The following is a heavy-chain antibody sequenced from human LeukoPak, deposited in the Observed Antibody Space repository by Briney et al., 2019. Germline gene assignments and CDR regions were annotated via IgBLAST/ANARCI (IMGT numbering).Heavy chain of an antibody. D-gene: IGHD2-2*01. CDR3: ATRSCGRTGCPLWPLDF. CDR2: ISYDGSNK. CDR1: GFTFSNYA. J-gene: IGHJ4*02. Sequence: GGSLRLSCAASGFTFSNYAMNWVRQAPGEGLEWVAVISYDGSNKYNEESAKGRFTISRDNSKNTLYLQMDSLRAEDTAVYYCATRSCGRTGCPLWPLDFWGQGTLVMVSS. V-gene: IGHV3-30-3*01.